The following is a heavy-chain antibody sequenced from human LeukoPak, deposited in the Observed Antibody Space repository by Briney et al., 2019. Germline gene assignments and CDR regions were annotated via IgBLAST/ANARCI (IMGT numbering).Heavy chain of an antibody. CDR3: ARGLGELRRGPFDY. V-gene: IGHV4-34*01. CDR1: GDSFTYYH. J-gene: IGHJ4*02. D-gene: IGHD1-26*01. Sequence: KPSETLSLTCAVYGDSFTYYHWTWIRQSPGRGLEWIGEVSHTGDTDYNPSLKNRLTISIDTSNKQFSLRLTSVTAADTAVYYCARGLGELRRGPFDYWGQGTLVTVSS. CDR2: VSHTGDT.